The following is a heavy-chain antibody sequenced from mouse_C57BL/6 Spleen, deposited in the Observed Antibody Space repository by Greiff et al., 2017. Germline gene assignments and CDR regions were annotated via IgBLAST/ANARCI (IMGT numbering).Heavy chain of an antibody. J-gene: IGHJ2*01. D-gene: IGHD2-5*01. V-gene: IGHV1-82*01. CDR2: IYPGDGST. Sequence: VQLQQSGPELVKPGASVKISCKASGYAFRSSWMNWVKQRPGKGLEWIGRIYPGDGSTNYNGKFKGKATLTADKSSSTAYMQLSSLTSEDSAVYFCARVYYSNYVDYWGQGTTLTVSS. CDR1: GYAFRSSW. CDR3: ARVYYSNYVDY.